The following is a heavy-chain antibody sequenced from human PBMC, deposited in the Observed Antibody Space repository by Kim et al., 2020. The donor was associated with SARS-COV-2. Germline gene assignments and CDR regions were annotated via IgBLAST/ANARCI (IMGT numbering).Heavy chain of an antibody. J-gene: IGHJ3*02. Sequence: ASVKVSCKVSGYSLTYLSLHWVRQAPGKGLEWMGGFDPEEDDTIYAQKFQGRVAMTEDTFTDTAYMDLRSLRSDDTAVYYCASGGTSQSFNIWGQGTIVT. CDR1: GYSLTYLS. D-gene: IGHD1-1*01. CDR3: ASGGTSQSFNI. CDR2: FDPEEDDT. V-gene: IGHV1-24*01.